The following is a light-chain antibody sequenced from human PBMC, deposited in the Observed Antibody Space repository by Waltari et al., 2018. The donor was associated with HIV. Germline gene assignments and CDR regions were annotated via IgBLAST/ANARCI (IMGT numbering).Light chain of an antibody. J-gene: IGLJ2*01. CDR2: TNN. CDR1: NSNLGAGYD. CDR3: QSYDSGLSGVI. Sequence: QSVLTQPRSVSGAPGQRVTISCTGSNSNLGAGYDVHWFQQLPGTAPNLLIYTNNNRPSGVPDRFSASKSGASASLAIAGLQVEDEADYYCQSYDSGLSGVIFGGGTKLTVL. V-gene: IGLV1-40*01.